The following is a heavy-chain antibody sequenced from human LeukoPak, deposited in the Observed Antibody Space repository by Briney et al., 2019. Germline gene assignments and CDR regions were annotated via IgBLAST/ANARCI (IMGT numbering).Heavy chain of an antibody. CDR3: ARYGWFDP. CDR2: ISGSGSTI. CDR1: GFTFSSYE. V-gene: IGHV3-48*03. Sequence: GGSLTLSCAGSGFTFSSYEMNWVRQAPGGGLEWVSYISGSGSTIYYADFVRGRFTISRDNAKNALYLQMNSLRAEDSAVYYCARYGWFDPWGQGTLVTVSS. J-gene: IGHJ5*02. D-gene: IGHD4-17*01.